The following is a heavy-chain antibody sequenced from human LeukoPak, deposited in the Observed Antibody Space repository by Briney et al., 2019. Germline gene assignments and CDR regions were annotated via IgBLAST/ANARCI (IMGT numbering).Heavy chain of an antibody. J-gene: IGHJ4*02. CDR2: ISSSGSTI. Sequence: KPGGSLRLSCAASGFTFSDYYMSWIRQAPGKGLEWVSYISSSGSTIYYADSVKGRFTISRDNAKSTLYLQMSSLRVEDTAVYHCVRNFATGDWGQETLVTVSS. CDR1: GFTFSDYY. CDR3: VRNFATGD. V-gene: IGHV3-11*04. D-gene: IGHD1-14*01.